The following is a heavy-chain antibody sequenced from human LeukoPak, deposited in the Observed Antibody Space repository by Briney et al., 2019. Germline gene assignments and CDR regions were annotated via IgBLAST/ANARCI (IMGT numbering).Heavy chain of an antibody. Sequence: GGSLRLSCAASGFTFSNAWMSWVRQAPGKGLEWVSVIYSGGSTYYADSVKGRFTISRDNSKNTLYLQMNSLRAEDTAVYYCARGLEQQLVKKNDYWGQGTLVTVSS. CDR3: ARGLEQQLVKKNDY. J-gene: IGHJ4*02. D-gene: IGHD6-13*01. CDR1: GFTFSNAW. V-gene: IGHV3-66*02. CDR2: IYSGGST.